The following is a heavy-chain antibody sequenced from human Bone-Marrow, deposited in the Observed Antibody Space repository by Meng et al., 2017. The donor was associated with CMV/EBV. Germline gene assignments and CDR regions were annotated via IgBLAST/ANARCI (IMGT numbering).Heavy chain of an antibody. CDR1: GFTFSSYW. V-gene: IGHV3-7*01. D-gene: IGHD5-12*01. J-gene: IGHJ3*01. CDR2: IKQDGSEK. Sequence: GESLKISCAASGFTFSSYWMSWVRQAPGKGLEWVANIKQDGSEKYYVDSVKGRFTISRDNAKNSLYLQMNSLRVEDTAVYYCAREQDLEATGANGFDVWGQGTMVTVSS. CDR3: AREQDLEATGANGFDV.